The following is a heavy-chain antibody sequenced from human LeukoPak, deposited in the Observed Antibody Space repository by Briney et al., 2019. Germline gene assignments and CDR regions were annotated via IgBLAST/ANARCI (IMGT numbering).Heavy chain of an antibody. D-gene: IGHD5-18*01. CDR1: GGSISSHY. CDR2: IYYSGST. J-gene: IGHJ4*02. V-gene: IGHV4-59*11. Sequence: PSETLSLTCTVSGGSISSHYWSWLRQSPGKGLEWIGHIYYSGSTNYNPSLKSRVTISVDTSKNQFSLKLSSVTAADTAVYYCARGDTAMVPIDYWGQGTLVTVSS. CDR3: ARGDTAMVPIDY.